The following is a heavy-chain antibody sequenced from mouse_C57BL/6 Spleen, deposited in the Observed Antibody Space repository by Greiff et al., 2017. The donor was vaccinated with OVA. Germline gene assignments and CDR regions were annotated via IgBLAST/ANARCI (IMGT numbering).Heavy chain of an antibody. CDR2: IWRGGST. CDR1: GFSLTSYG. D-gene: IGHD1-1*01. Sequence: VMLVESGPGLVQPSQSLSITCTVSGFSLTSYGVHWVRQSPGKGLEWLGVIWRGGSTDYNAAFMSRLSITKDNSKSQVFFKMNGLQADDTAIYYCAKKGTTVEGFAYWGQGTLVTVSA. J-gene: IGHJ3*01. CDR3: AKKGTTVEGFAY. V-gene: IGHV2-5*01.